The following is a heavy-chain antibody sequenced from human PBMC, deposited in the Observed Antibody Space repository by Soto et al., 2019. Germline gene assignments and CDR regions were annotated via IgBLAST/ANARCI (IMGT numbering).Heavy chain of an antibody. CDR2: IKKDGSEK. CDR3: AREKRANGYFDY. D-gene: IGHD6-25*01. J-gene: IGHJ4*02. V-gene: IGHV3-7*01. CDR1: GFAFSAYY. Sequence: EVQLVESGGGVVQPGGSLRLSCAASGFAFSAYYMTWVRQAPGKGLEWVANIKKDGSEKYYAGSVNGRFIISRDDAKNLLFLQMNSLRVEDTAVYYCAREKRANGYFDYWGQGTLVTVSA.